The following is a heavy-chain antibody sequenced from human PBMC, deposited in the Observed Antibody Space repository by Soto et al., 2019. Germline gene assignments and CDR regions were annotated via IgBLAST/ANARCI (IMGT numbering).Heavy chain of an antibody. J-gene: IGHJ3*01. Sequence: GGSLRLSGAASGFTFTNYWMQWVRQAPGKGLAWVSRINSDGSSTSHADSVTGRFTISRDNAKNTLYLQMSSLRAEDTAVYYCARPQYLPDNVFDVWGRGTVVTV. D-gene: IGHD2-2*01. CDR1: GFTFTNYW. V-gene: IGHV3-74*01. CDR2: INSDGSST. CDR3: ARPQYLPDNVFDV.